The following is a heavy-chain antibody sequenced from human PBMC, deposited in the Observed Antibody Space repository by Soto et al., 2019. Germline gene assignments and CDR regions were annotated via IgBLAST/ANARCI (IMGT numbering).Heavy chain of an antibody. D-gene: IGHD2-15*01. CDR3: ATESRRSYCSGGSAYFGY. J-gene: IGHJ4*01. CDR1: GFTFSDYY. CDR2: ISSSSSYT. Sequence: PGGSLRLSCAASGFTFSDYYMRWIRQAPGKGLEWVFYISSSSSYTNYADPVKGRFTISRDNAKNYQYLQMNSMRAEDTAVYYWATESRRSYCSGGSAYFGYWGHGTLVPVSS. V-gene: IGHV3-11*05.